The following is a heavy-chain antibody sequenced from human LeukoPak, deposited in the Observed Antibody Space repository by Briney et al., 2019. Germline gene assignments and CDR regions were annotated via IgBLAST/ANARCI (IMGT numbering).Heavy chain of an antibody. CDR1: GFTFSSYW. Sequence: GGSLRLSCAASGFTFSSYWMHWVRQAPGKGVEWVSRIRGDGGTTSYADSVKGRFTISRDNAKNSLYLQMNSLRAEDTAVYYCARDPRIAAGYFQHWGQGTLVTVSS. J-gene: IGHJ1*01. V-gene: IGHV3-74*01. CDR2: IRGDGGTT. CDR3: ARDPRIAAGYFQH. D-gene: IGHD6-13*01.